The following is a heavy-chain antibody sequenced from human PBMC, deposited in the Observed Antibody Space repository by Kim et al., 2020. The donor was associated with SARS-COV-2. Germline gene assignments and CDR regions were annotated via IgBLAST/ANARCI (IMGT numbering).Heavy chain of an antibody. Sequence: SETLSLTCTVSGGSISSSSYYWGWIRQPPGKGLEWIGSIYYSGSTYYNPSLKSRVTISVDTSKNQFSLKLSSVTAADTAVYYCAREGLRGDFGELLSWFDPWGQGTLVTVSS. CDR1: GGSISSSSYY. D-gene: IGHD3-10*01. V-gene: IGHV4-39*07. CDR3: AREGLRGDFGELLSWFDP. J-gene: IGHJ5*02. CDR2: IYYSGST.